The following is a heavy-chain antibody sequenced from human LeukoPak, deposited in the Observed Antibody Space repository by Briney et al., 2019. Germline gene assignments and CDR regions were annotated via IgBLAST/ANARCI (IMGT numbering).Heavy chain of an antibody. V-gene: IGHV1-3*01. Sequence: ASVKVSCKASGYTFTSYAMHWVRQAPGQRLEWMGWINAGNGNTKYSQKFQGRVTITRDTSASTAYMELSSLRSEDTAVYYCARDSSGYYDILTGYRMGAFDIWGQGTMVTVSS. D-gene: IGHD3-9*01. CDR3: ARDSSGYYDILTGYRMGAFDI. CDR1: GYTFTSYA. J-gene: IGHJ3*02. CDR2: INAGNGNT.